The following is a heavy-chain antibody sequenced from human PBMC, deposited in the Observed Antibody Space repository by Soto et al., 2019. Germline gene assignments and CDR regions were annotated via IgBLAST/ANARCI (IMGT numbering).Heavy chain of an antibody. CDR1: GFTFSSYA. J-gene: IGHJ4*02. CDR3: PNGTLDRNYFAY. CDR2: ISGGGGST. Sequence: PGGSLRLSCAASGFTFSSYAMSWVRQAPGKGLDWVSTISGGGGSTYYADSVKGRFTISRDNSKNTLCLQMNSLRAEDTAVYYCPNGTLDRNYFAYWGQGALVTVSS. V-gene: IGHV3-23*01.